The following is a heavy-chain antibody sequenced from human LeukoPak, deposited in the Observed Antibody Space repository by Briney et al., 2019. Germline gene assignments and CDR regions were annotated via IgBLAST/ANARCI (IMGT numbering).Heavy chain of an antibody. CDR2: MYHRGSN. J-gene: IGHJ4*02. Sequence: SGTLSLTCAVSGGSISSSNLRSGVRQPPGKGLEWVGEMYHRGSNNYNPSLKSRVTISVDKSKNQFSLKLSSVTAADTAVYYCAMLNYYGSGSYDYWGQGTLVTVSS. CDR3: AMLNYYGSGSYDY. CDR1: GGSISSSNL. V-gene: IGHV4-4*02. D-gene: IGHD3-10*01.